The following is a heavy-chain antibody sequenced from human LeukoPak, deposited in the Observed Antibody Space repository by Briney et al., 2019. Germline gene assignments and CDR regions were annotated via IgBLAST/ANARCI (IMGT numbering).Heavy chain of an antibody. V-gene: IGHV3-23*01. D-gene: IGHD2-2*02. Sequence: GGSLRLSCAASGFTFSSYAIYWVRQAPGKGLEWVSAISGRGGNTYYADSVKGRFTISRDNSKNTLYLQMKSLTAEDTAVYYCAKDRGQCSSTSCYTEGFDYWGQGTLVTVSS. J-gene: IGHJ4*02. CDR3: AKDRGQCSSTSCYTEGFDY. CDR2: ISGRGGNT. CDR1: GFTFSSYA.